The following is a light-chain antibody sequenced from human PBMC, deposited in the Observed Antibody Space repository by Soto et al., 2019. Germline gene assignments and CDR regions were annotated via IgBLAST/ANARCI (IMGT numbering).Light chain of an antibody. CDR3: TSYPGSKIGV. J-gene: IGLJ3*02. Sequence: QSALTQPPSASGSPGQSVTISCTGTSSHVGAYNYVSWYQQYPGKAPKLMIYEVNKRPSGVPDRFSGSKSGKTASLTVSGLGPGDEEDNHCTSYPGSKIGVFGGGPKPTVL. V-gene: IGLV2-8*01. CDR2: EVN. CDR1: SSHVGAYNY.